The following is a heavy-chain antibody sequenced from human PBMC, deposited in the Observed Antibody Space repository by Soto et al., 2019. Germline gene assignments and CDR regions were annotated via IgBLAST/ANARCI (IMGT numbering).Heavy chain of an antibody. V-gene: IGHV1-2*04. Sequence: ASVKVSCKASGYTFTGYYMHWVRQAPGQGLEWMGWINPNSGGTNYAQKFQGWVTMTRDTSTSTAYMELSRLRSDDTAVYYCARARVGATTLDYWGQGTLVTVSS. CDR2: INPNSGGT. CDR3: ARARVGATTLDY. D-gene: IGHD1-26*01. CDR1: GYTFTGYY. J-gene: IGHJ4*02.